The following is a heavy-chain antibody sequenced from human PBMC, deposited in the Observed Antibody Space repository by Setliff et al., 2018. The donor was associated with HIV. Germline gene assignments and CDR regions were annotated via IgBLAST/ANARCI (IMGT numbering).Heavy chain of an antibody. Sequence: PGGSLRLSCSASGFTFSSYVMHWVRQAPGKGLEYVSAISSNGGSTYYADSVKGRFTISRDNAKNSLYLQMNSLRAEDTAVYYCARGERDYDILTGPDYWGQGTLVTVSS. CDR2: ISSNGGST. CDR1: GFTFSSYV. D-gene: IGHD3-9*01. J-gene: IGHJ4*02. V-gene: IGHV3-64*04. CDR3: ARGERDYDILTGPDY.